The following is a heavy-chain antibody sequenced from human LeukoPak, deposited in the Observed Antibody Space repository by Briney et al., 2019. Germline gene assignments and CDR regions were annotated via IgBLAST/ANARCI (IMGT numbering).Heavy chain of an antibody. D-gene: IGHD2-2*01. J-gene: IGHJ4*02. V-gene: IGHV1-2*02. CDR3: ARDICSSTSCYLFDY. CDR1: GYTFTGYY. CDR2: INPNSGST. Sequence: ASVKVSCKASGYTFTGYYMHWVRQAPGQGLEWMGWINPNSGSTNYAQKVQGRVTMTRDTSISTAYMELSSLRSDDTAVYYCARDICSSTSCYLFDYWGQGTLVTVSS.